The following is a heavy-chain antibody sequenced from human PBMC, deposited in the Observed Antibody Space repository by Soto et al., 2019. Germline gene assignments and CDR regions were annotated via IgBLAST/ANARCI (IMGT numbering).Heavy chain of an antibody. J-gene: IGHJ4*02. Sequence: GGSLRLSCAASEFTFSNYAMSWVRQAPGKGLEWVSSISDNGGTTYYADSVKGRFTISRDNSKNTLYLQMNSLRAEDTAVYYCARDDVLCDGGRCYGVPLDVSFYGYWGQGTLVTVSS. CDR1: EFTFSNYA. D-gene: IGHD2-15*01. V-gene: IGHV3-23*01. CDR3: ARDDVLCDGGRCYGVPLDVSFYGY. CDR2: ISDNGGTT.